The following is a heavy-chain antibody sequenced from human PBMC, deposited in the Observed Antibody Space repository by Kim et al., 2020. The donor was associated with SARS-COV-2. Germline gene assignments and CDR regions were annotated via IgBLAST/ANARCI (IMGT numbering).Heavy chain of an antibody. CDR3: ARGRGGIIPFDY. V-gene: IGHV4-34*01. Sequence: NYNPYLKSRVTISVDTSKNQFSRKLSSVTAADTAVYYCARGRGGIIPFDYWGQGTLVTVSS. D-gene: IGHD2-15*01. J-gene: IGHJ4*02.